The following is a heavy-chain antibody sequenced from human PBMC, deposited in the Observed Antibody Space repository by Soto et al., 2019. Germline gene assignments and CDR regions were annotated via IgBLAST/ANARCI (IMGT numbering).Heavy chain of an antibody. J-gene: IGHJ3*01. Sequence: QVQLVQSGAEVKKPGASVKISCQASGFTFSDTLINWVRHGPGQRLEWMGWINPANGNTRYSESFQGRVSISSLSAASTVHVALSDLTSEDTAVYYCARDILSVGPRANDAFDAGGQGTLSTVAS. V-gene: IGHV1-3*01. D-gene: IGHD2-8*02. CDR2: INPANGNT. CDR1: GFTFSDTL. CDR3: ARDILSVGPRANDAFDA.